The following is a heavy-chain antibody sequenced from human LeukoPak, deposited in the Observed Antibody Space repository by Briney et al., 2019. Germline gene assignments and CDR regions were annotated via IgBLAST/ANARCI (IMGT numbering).Heavy chain of an antibody. Sequence: SQTLSLTCAISGESVSSTGASWNWIRQPPSRGLAWLGRTYYRSQWYYEYALSVKSRIIVAPDTSKNQFSLQLNSVTPEDTAVYYCVRGNYNFDYWGQGSLVTVSS. D-gene: IGHD5-24*01. CDR2: TYYRSQWYY. CDR1: GESVSSTGAS. V-gene: IGHV6-1*01. CDR3: VRGNYNFDY. J-gene: IGHJ4*02.